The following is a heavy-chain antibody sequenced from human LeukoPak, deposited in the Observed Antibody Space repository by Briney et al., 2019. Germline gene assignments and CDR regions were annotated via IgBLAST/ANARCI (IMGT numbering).Heavy chain of an antibody. CDR1: GGSISSYF. V-gene: IGHV4-59*01. CDR2: IYYSGTT. J-gene: IGHJ4*02. D-gene: IGHD1-26*01. CDR3: AREINRGSYHFDY. Sequence: PSETLSLTCTVSGGSISSYFWSWIRQPPGKGLEWIGYIYYSGTTNYNPSLKSRVTISVDTSKNQFSLKLNSVTAADTAVYYCAREINRGSYHFDYWGQGTLVTVSS.